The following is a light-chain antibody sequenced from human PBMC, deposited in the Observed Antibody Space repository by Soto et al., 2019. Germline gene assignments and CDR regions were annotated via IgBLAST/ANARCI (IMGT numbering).Light chain of an antibody. J-gene: IGLJ6*01. V-gene: IGLV2-14*01. CDR3: RSYTPSTTL. Sequence: QSALTQPASVSGSPGQSITISCTGTSSDVGGYDYVSWYQQHPGNAPKIVIYQVIHRPSGVSDRFSGSKSRNTASLTISGLQAEDEAYHYCRSYTPSTTLFGTGTKLTVL. CDR2: QVI. CDR1: SSDVGGYDY.